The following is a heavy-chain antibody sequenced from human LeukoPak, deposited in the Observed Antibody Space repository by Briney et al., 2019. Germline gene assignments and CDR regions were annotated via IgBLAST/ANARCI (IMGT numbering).Heavy chain of an antibody. V-gene: IGHV4-4*07. Sequence: SETLSLTCTVSGGSISSYYWSWIRQPAGKGLEWIGRIYTSGSTNYNPSLKSRVTMSVDTSKNQFSLKLSSVTAADTAVYYCARGRDGGNSGDDYFDYWGQGTLVTVSS. CDR1: GGSISSYY. D-gene: IGHD4-23*01. CDR3: ARGRDGGNSGDDYFDY. J-gene: IGHJ4*02. CDR2: IYTSGST.